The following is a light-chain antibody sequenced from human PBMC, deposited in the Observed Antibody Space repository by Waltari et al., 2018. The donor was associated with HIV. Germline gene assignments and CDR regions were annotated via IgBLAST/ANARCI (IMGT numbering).Light chain of an antibody. Sequence: IRMTQSPSSLSASVGDRITITCRASQDIGSSLAWYQQMPGTVPKLVIFRASSLQSGVSSRFSGSGSGTYFTLTISSLQPEDAATYFCQKYNSAPHAFGQGTRVEI. CDR1: QDIGSS. J-gene: IGKJ1*01. V-gene: IGKV1-27*01. CDR2: RAS. CDR3: QKYNSAPHA.